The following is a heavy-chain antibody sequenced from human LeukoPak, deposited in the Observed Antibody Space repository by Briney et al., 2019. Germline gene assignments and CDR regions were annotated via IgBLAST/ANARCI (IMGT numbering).Heavy chain of an antibody. CDR3: ARGWVVPAASTSPDFDY. V-gene: IGHV1-2*04. CDR2: INPNSGGT. CDR1: GYTFTGYY. D-gene: IGHD2-2*01. Sequence: ASVKVSCKASGYTFTGYYMHWMRQAPGQGREWMGWINPNSGGTNYAQKFQGWVTMTRDTSISTAYMELSRLRSDDTAVYYCARGWVVPAASTSPDFDYWGQGTLVTVSS. J-gene: IGHJ4*02.